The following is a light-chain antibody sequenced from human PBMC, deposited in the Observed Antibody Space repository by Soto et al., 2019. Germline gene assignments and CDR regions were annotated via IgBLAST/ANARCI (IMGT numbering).Light chain of an antibody. CDR1: QGISSY. CDR3: QQLNSYPIT. CDR2: AAS. V-gene: IGKV1-9*01. Sequence: IQLTHSPSSLSASVGDIVTITCRASQGISSYLAWYQQKPGKAPKLLIYAASTLQSGVPSRFSGSGSGTDFTLTISSLQPEDFATYYCQQLNSYPITFGQGTRLEIK. J-gene: IGKJ5*01.